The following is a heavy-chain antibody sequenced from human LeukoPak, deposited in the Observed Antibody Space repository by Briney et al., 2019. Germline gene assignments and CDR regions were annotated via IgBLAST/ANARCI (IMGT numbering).Heavy chain of an antibody. CDR3: ARVKEYCSSTSCSKNFDY. Sequence: SSETLSLTCTVSGGSISSGDYYWSWIRQPPGKGLEWIGYIYYSGSTYYNPSLKSRVTISVDTSKNQFSLKLSSVTAADTAVYYCARVKEYCSSTSCSKNFDYWGQGTLVTVSS. V-gene: IGHV4-30-4*08. D-gene: IGHD2-2*01. CDR1: GGSISSGDYY. J-gene: IGHJ4*02. CDR2: IYYSGST.